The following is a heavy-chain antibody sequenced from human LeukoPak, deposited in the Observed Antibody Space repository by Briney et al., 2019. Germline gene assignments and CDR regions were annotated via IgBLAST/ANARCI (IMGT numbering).Heavy chain of an antibody. D-gene: IGHD3/OR15-3a*01. J-gene: IGHJ3*01. Sequence: PSETLSLTCTVSGDSVRSYYWSWIRQTPGKGLEWIGYIYYPGTTNYNPSLKSRVTFSVDTSKNQFSLNLDSVTAADTATYFCARNQTSYDSWTASHTGSHHALCVWDEGKLVIVSS. V-gene: IGHV4-59*02. CDR3: ARNQTSYDSWTASHTGSHHALCV. CDR1: GDSVRSYY. CDR2: IYYPGTT.